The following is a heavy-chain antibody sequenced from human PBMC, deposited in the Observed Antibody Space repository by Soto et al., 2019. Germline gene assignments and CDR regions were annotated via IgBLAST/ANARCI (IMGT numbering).Heavy chain of an antibody. CDR2: ISGSGGST. CDR1: GFTFSSYA. J-gene: IGHJ4*02. Sequence: GGSLRLSCAASGFTFSSYAMSWVRQAPGKGLEWVSAISGSGGSTYYADSVKGRFTISRDNSENTLYLQMNSLRAEDTAVYYCATSPDLGNFDYWGQGTLVTVSS. D-gene: IGHD3-16*01. CDR3: ATSPDLGNFDY. V-gene: IGHV3-23*01.